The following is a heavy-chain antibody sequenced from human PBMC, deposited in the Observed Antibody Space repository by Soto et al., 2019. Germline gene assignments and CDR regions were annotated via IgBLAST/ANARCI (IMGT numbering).Heavy chain of an antibody. J-gene: IGHJ6*03. CDR1: GFTVSSNY. CDR2: IYSGGRT. Sequence: GGSLRLSCAASGFTVSSNYMSWVRQAPGKGLEWVSVIYSGGRTYYADSVKGRFTISRDNSKNTLYLQMNSLRAEDTAVYYCARPHYSYYFLDYWGKGTTVTVSS. CDR3: ARPHYSYYFLDY. V-gene: IGHV3-53*01.